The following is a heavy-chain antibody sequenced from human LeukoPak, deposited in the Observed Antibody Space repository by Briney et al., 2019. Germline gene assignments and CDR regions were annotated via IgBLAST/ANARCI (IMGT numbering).Heavy chain of an antibody. Sequence: SETLSLTCGVSGYSISSGYYWGWIRQPPGKGLEWIGSIYHSGSTYYNPSLKSLVTISVDTSKNHLSLNLNSVNATATDVYYCAREKVTEGYGMDVWGQGTTVTVSS. CDR3: AREKVTEGYGMDV. J-gene: IGHJ6*02. V-gene: IGHV4-38-2*02. CDR2: IYHSGST. D-gene: IGHD2-21*02. CDR1: GYSISSGYY.